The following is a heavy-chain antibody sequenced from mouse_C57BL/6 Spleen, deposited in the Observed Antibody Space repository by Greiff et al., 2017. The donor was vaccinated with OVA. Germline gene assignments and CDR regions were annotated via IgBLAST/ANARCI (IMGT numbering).Heavy chain of an antibody. J-gene: IGHJ3*01. CDR3: ASEGAG. V-gene: IGHV1-54*01. Sequence: VQLQQSGAELVRPGTSVKVSCKASGYAFTNYLIEWVKQRPGQGLEWIGVINPGSGGTNYNEKFKGKATLTADKSSSTAYMQLSSLTSEDSAVYFCASEGAGWGQGTLVTVSA. D-gene: IGHD3-3*01. CDR1: GYAFTNYL. CDR2: INPGSGGT.